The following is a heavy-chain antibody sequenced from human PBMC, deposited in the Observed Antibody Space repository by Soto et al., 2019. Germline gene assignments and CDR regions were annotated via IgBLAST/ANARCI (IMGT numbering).Heavy chain of an antibody. J-gene: IGHJ4*01. D-gene: IGHD6-6*01. CDR1: GFTFSTYA. V-gene: IGHV3-23*01. CDR2: VSGSGGTT. CDR3: AREEYSECYFDY. Sequence: GGSLRLSCAASGFTFSTYAMSWVRQAPGKGLEWVSAVSGSGGTTYYADSVKGRFTISRDNSKNTVYLQMNSLRAEDTAVYYCAREEYSECYFDYWGHGTLVTVSS.